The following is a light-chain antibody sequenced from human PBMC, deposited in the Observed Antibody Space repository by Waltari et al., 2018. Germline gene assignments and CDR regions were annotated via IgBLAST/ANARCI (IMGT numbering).Light chain of an antibody. CDR2: AGS. Sequence: QSALTQPASVSGSPGQSITIPCTGTSSDLGCYNFVSWYQQHPGKAPKVIIYAGSKRPSGVSYRFSGSKSGNTASLTISGLQAEDEADYYCCSFASGSTWVFGGGTKLTVL. V-gene: IGLV2-23*01. CDR1: SSDLGCYNF. CDR3: CSFASGSTWV. J-gene: IGLJ3*02.